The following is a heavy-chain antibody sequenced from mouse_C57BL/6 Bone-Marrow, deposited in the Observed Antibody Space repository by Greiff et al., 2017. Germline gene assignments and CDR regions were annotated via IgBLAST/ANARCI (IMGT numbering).Heavy chain of an antibody. CDR3: AREPPHYYSSSCWFAY. J-gene: IGHJ3*01. CDR2: IDPSDSYT. D-gene: IGHD1-1*01. Sequence: VQLQQPGAELVMPGASVKLSCKASGYTFTSYWMHWVKQRPGQGLEWIGEIDPSDSYTNYNQKFKGKSTLTVDKSSSTAYMQLSSLTSEDSAVYYCAREPPHYYSSSCWFAYGGQGTLVTVSA. CDR1: GYTFTSYW. V-gene: IGHV1-69*01.